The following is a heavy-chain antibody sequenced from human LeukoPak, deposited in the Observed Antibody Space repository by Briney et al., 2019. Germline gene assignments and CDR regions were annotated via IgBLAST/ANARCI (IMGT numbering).Heavy chain of an antibody. CDR1: GYTFTSYD. J-gene: IGHJ4*02. CDR3: ARGLLRDFDY. CDR2: INPNSGGT. V-gene: IGHV1-2*06. Sequence: GASVKVSCKASGYTFTSYDINWVRQAPGQGLEWMGRINPNSGGTNYAQKFQGRVTMTRDTSISTAYMELSRLRSDDTAVYYCARGLLRDFDYWGQGTLVTVSS. D-gene: IGHD5/OR15-5a*01.